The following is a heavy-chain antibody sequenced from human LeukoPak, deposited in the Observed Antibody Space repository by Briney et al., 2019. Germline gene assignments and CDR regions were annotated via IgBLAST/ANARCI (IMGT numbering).Heavy chain of an antibody. CDR3: AREAAAAGFNWFDP. Sequence: PGGSLRLSCAASGFTLSSYGMSWVRQAPGKGLEWVSAISGSGAYTYFADSVKGRFTISRDNATNSLYLQMNSLRAEDTAVYYCAREAAAAGFNWFDPWGQETLVTVSS. CDR1: GFTLSSYG. V-gene: IGHV3-21*01. J-gene: IGHJ5*02. CDR2: ISGSGAYT. D-gene: IGHD6-13*01.